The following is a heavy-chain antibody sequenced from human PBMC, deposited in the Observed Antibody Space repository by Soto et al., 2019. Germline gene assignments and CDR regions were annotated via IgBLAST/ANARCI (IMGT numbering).Heavy chain of an antibody. V-gene: IGHV4-39*07. Sequence: TLSLTCTVSGGSISSYFWAWIRQPPGKGLEWIGSIYYSGTTYYNPSLKSRVTISVDRSKNQFSLKLSSVTAADTAVYYCARVPDRWGQGTLVTVSS. CDR2: IYYSGTT. D-gene: IGHD2-2*01. J-gene: IGHJ5*02. CDR3: ARVPDR. CDR1: GGSISSYF.